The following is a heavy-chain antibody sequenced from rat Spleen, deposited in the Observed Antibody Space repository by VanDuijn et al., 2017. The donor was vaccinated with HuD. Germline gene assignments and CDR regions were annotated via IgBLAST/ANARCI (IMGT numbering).Heavy chain of an antibody. J-gene: IGHJ4*01. CDR1: GFTFSSFP. D-gene: IGHD1-6*01. Sequence: EVQLVESGGGLVQPGRSLKLSCVTSGFTFSSFPMAWVRQAPTKGLEWVATISTNGGSTYYRDSVKGRCTISRDKAKSTLYLQMNSLRSEDTATYYCTRAIYTTDYYYAKGYYVMDAWGQGASVTVSS. V-gene: IGHV5-46*01. CDR3: TRAIYTTDYYYAKGYYVMDA. CDR2: ISTNGGST.